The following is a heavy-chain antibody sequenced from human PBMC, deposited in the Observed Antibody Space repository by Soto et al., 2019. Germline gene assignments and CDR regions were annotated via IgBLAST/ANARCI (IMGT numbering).Heavy chain of an antibody. V-gene: IGHV1-8*01. CDR2: MNPNSGNT. J-gene: IGHJ6*02. Sequence: QVQLVQSGAEVKKPGASVKVSCKASGYTFTSYDINGVRQATGQGLEWMGGMNPNSGNTGYAQKFQVRVTMARNTSIGTAYMAMSSLRSEDTAVYYCAREKTSYGMDVWGQGTTVTVSS. CDR3: AREKTSYGMDV. CDR1: GYTFTSYD.